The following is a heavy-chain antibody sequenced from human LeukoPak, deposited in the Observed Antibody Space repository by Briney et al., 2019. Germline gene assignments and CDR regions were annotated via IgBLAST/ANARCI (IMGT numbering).Heavy chain of an antibody. J-gene: IGHJ4*02. CDR1: GYNFDTNR. D-gene: IGHD3-10*01. V-gene: IGHV1-18*01. CDR2: VSAYRDNT. CDR3: AKDASGLDS. Sequence: ASVKVSCKTSGYNFDTNRITWVRQAPGQGLEWMGSVSAYRDNTDYAQKFRGRVTMGTDTSTSTAYMGLRSLRSDDTAVYYCAKDASGLDSWGQGTLVTVSS.